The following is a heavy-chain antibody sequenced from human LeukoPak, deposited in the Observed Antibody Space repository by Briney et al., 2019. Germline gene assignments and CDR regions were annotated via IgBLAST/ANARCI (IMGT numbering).Heavy chain of an antibody. J-gene: IGHJ4*02. CDR1: GASISSTNYY. CDR2: VFSTGST. D-gene: IGHD3-10*01. V-gene: IGHV4-39*01. CDR3: VCQDGEADYIDDNLAPGTQGAFDH. Sequence: SETLSLTCTISGASISSTNYYWGWIRQPPGKGLQWLGVVFSTGSTYYNPSLRSRFTISVGTSNNQFSLRLNSLTAAGCSVYYCVCQDGEADYIDDNLAPGTQGAFDHWGQGTLVTVSS.